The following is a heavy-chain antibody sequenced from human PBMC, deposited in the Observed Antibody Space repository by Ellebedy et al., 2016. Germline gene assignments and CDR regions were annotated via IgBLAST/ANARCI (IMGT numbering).Heavy chain of an antibody. CDR1: GGSISSGGYS. CDR2: ISHSGST. CDR3: ARVLAAGSSGRGYFDY. D-gene: IGHD6-19*01. Sequence: SETLSLXCAVSGGSISSGGYSWSWIRQPPGKGLEWIGYISHSGSTYYSPSLKSRVTISVDTSKNQFSLKVSSVTAADTAVYYCARVLAAGSSGRGYFDYWGQGTLVTVSS. V-gene: IGHV4-30-2*01. J-gene: IGHJ4*02.